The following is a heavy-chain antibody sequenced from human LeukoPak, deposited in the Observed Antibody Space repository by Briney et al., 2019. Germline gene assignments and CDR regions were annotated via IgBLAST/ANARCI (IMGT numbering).Heavy chain of an antibody. D-gene: IGHD2-2*01. CDR2: IHISGDT. J-gene: IGHJ6*03. CDR3: ARDTPDVGVVPAAGYYYTYYMDV. Sequence: SETLSLTCTVSGGSTSSGSYCWSWIRQPAGKGLEWIGHIHISGDTNYTPSLKSRVTISVDTSKNQFSLKLSSLTAADTAVYYCARDTPDVGVVPAAGYYYTYYMDVWGKGTTVTISS. CDR1: GGSTSSGSYC. V-gene: IGHV4-61*09.